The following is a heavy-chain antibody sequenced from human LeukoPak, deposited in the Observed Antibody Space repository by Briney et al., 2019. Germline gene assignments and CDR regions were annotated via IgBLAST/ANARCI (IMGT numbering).Heavy chain of an antibody. CDR1: GGSFSGYY. Sequence: SETLSLTCAVYGGSFSGYYWSWIRQPPGKGLEWIGEINHSGSTNYNPSLKSRVTISVDTSKNQFSLKLSSVTAADTAVYYCARESGYSYGYLPQVFFDYWGQGTLVTVSS. CDR3: ARESGYSYGYLPQVFFDY. J-gene: IGHJ4*02. D-gene: IGHD5-18*01. CDR2: INHSGST. V-gene: IGHV4-34*01.